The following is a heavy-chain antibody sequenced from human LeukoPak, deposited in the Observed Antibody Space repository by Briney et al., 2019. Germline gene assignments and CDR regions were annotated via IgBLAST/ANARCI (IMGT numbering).Heavy chain of an antibody. J-gene: IGHJ3*01. Sequence: GGSLRLSCAASGFTFSDYYMSWIRQAPGKGLEWVSYISSSGSTIYYADSVKGRFTISRDNAKNSLYLQMNSLRADDTAVYYCARVRVATTGRYDALNLWGQGTMVTVSS. CDR3: ARVRVATTGRYDALNL. V-gene: IGHV3-11*04. CDR1: GFTFSDYY. CDR2: ISSSGSTI. D-gene: IGHD5-12*01.